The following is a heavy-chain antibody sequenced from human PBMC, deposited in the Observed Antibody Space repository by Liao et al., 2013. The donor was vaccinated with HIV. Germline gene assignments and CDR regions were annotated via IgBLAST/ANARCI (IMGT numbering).Heavy chain of an antibody. CDR1: GGSISSYY. V-gene: IGHV4-4*08. D-gene: IGHD3-16*02. J-gene: IGHJ5*02. Sequence: QVQLQESGPGLVKPSETLSLTCSVSGGSISSYYWSWIRQPPGKGLEWIGRIYTSGSTNYNPSLKSRVTISVDTSKNQFSLKLSSVTAADTAVYYCARVRVIRPNWFDPWGQGTLVTVSS. CDR2: IYTSGST. CDR3: ARVRVIRPNWFDP.